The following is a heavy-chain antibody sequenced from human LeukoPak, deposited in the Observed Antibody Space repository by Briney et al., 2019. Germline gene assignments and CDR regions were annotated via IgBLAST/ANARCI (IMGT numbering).Heavy chain of an antibody. J-gene: IGHJ4*02. Sequence: GGSLRLSCAASGFTFSTFAMHWVRQSPGKGLEWVSSITGSGPYILYADSVKRRFTISRDNAKNSLYLQMNSLRAEDTAVYYCARHVVAVGFDYWGQGTLVTVPS. D-gene: IGHD3-22*01. CDR1: GFTFSTFA. CDR3: ARHVVAVGFDY. V-gene: IGHV3-21*01. CDR2: ITGSGPYI.